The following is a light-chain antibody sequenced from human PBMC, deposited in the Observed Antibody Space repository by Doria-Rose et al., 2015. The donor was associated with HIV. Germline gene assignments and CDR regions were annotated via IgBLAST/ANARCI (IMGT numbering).Light chain of an antibody. CDR1: QRVKSSY. J-gene: IGKJ5*01. CDR3: QQYGTSRGT. CDR2: DAS. Sequence: TQSPGTLSLSPGERATLSCRASQRVKSSYLAWYQQKPGQAPRLHIYDASTGATGIPDRFSGSGSGTDFTLTISRLEPEDVAVYYCQQYGTSRGTFGQGTRLEIK. V-gene: IGKV3-20*01.